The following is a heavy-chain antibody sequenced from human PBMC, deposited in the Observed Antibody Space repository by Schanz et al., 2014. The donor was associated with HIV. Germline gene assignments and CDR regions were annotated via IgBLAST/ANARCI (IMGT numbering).Heavy chain of an antibody. CDR1: GFTFSSYA. CDR2: IWYDGSNK. V-gene: IGHV3-33*01. Sequence: QVQLVESGGGVVQPGRSLRLSCAASGFTFSSYAMHWVRQAPGKGLEWGAVIWYDGSNKYYADSVKGRFTISRDNSKKTLYLQMNSLRAEDTAVYYCARRSTPGGYYGMDVWGQGTTVTVSS. D-gene: IGHD2-15*01. J-gene: IGHJ6*02. CDR3: ARRSTPGGYYGMDV.